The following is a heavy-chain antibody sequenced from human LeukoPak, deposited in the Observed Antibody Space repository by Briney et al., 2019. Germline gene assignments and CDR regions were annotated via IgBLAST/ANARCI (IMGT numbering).Heavy chain of an antibody. CDR1: GGSISNGDHY. CDR3: AGLVGRYSSGLYYYYFDY. CDR2: MYLSGTT. J-gene: IGHJ4*02. V-gene: IGHV4-39*07. Sequence: NTSETLSLTCTVSGGSISNGDHYWSWIRQPPGKGLEWIGEMYLSGTTHSNPSVKSRVTISIDKSKNQFFLNLSSVTAADTAVYYCAGLVGRYSSGLYYYYFDYWGQGTLVTVST. D-gene: IGHD3-22*01.